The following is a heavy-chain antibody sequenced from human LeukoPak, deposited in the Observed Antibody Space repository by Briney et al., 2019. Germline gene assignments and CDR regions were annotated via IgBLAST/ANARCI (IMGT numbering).Heavy chain of an antibody. CDR2: IYYSGST. V-gene: IGHV4-59*08. CDR1: GGSISSYY. CDR3: ARQVRGLRRSGYYFDY. D-gene: IGHD5-12*01. J-gene: IGHJ4*02. Sequence: SETLSLTCTVSGGSISSYYWSWTRQPPGKGLEWIGYIYYSGSTNYNPSLKSRVTISVDTSKNQFSLKLSSVTAADTAVYYCARQVRGLRRSGYYFDYWGQGTLVTVSS.